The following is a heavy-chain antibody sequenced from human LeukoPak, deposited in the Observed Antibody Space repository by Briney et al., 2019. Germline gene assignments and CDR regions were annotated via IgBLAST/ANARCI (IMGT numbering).Heavy chain of an antibody. J-gene: IGHJ4*02. CDR3: ARSDASGWKDF. V-gene: IGHV1-2*02. Sequence: ASVKVSCMASGYTFTDYYMHWVRQAPGQGREWVGGINSNSGGTNYAQKFQGRVTMTGDTSISAAYMELSRLTSDDAAVYYCARSDASGWKDFWGQGTLVTVSS. CDR2: INSNSGGT. CDR1: GYTFTDYY. D-gene: IGHD6-19*01.